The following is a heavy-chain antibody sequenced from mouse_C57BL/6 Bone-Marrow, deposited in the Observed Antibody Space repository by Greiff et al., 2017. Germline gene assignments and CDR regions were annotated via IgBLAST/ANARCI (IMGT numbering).Heavy chain of an antibody. Sequence: QVQLQQSGAELVRPGTSVKVSCKASGYAFTNYLIEWVKQRPGQGLEWIGVINPGSGGTNYNEKFKGKATLTADKSSSTAYMQLRSLPSGDSAVYFCARSRGCYYGSTDYWGQGTTLTVSS. CDR3: ARSRGCYYGSTDY. J-gene: IGHJ2*01. V-gene: IGHV1-54*01. CDR2: INPGSGGT. D-gene: IGHD1-1*01. CDR1: GYAFTNYL.